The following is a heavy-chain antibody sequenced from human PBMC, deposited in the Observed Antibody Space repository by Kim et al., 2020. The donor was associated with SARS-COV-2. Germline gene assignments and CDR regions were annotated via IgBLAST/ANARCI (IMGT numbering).Heavy chain of an antibody. CDR2: IIPVFGSP. J-gene: IGHJ4*02. CDR3: TKGGFWSGFPEGTDY. CDR1: GGTFSDFS. V-gene: IGHV1-69*13. D-gene: IGHD3-3*01. Sequence: SVKVSCKASGGTFSDFSISWVRQAPGQGLEWMGGIIPVFGSPNYAQKFQGRVTINADESTSTAFMELKSLRSDDTAVYYCTKGGFWSGFPEGTDYWGQGTLVTVSS.